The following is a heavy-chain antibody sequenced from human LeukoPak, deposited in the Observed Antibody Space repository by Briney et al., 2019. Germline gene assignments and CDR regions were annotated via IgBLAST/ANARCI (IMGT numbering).Heavy chain of an antibody. D-gene: IGHD7-27*01. Sequence: SETLSLTCTVSGGSISSYYWSWIRQPPGKGLEWIGYIYYSGSTNYNPSLKSRVTISVDTSKNQFSLKLSSVTAADTAVYYCATLELGLNSFFDYWGQGTLVTVSS. CDR1: GGSISSYY. J-gene: IGHJ4*02. CDR3: ATLELGLNSFFDY. CDR2: IYYSGST. V-gene: IGHV4-59*08.